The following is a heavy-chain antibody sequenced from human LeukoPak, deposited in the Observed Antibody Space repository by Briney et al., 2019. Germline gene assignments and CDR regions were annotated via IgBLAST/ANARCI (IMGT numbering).Heavy chain of an antibody. J-gene: IGHJ4*02. CDR3: ATVVSGDFWSGYSPLFDY. CDR1: GFTFSDYY. CDR2: ISSSGSTI. D-gene: IGHD3-3*01. Sequence: GGSLRLSCAASGFTFSDYYMSWIRQAPGKGLEWVSYISSSGSTIYYADSVKGRFTISRDNARNSLYLQMNSLRAEDTAVYYCATVVSGDFWSGYSPLFDYWGQGTLVTVSS. V-gene: IGHV3-11*01.